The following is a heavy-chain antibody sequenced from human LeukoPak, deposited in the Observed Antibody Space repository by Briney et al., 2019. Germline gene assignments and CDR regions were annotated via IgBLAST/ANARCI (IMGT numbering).Heavy chain of an antibody. CDR1: GGTFSSYA. J-gene: IGHJ6*03. V-gene: IGHV1-69*13. Sequence: GASVRVSCKASGGTFSSYAISWVRQAPGQGLEWMGGIIPIFGTANYAQKFQGRVTITADESTSTAYMELSSLRSEDTAVYCCARDVARIAVAGTGYYYYMDVWGKGTTVTVSS. D-gene: IGHD6-19*01. CDR2: IIPIFGTA. CDR3: ARDVARIAVAGTGYYYYMDV.